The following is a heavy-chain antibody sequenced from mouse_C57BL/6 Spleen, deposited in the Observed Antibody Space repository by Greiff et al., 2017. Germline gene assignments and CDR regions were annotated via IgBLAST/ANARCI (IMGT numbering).Heavy chain of an antibody. D-gene: IGHD2-1*01. CDR1: GYTFTEYT. J-gene: IGHJ4*01. CDR2: FYPGSGSI. CDR3: ARHEVGYYGNYPYAMDY. Sequence: QVQLQQSGAELVKPGASVKLSCKASGYTFTEYTIHWVKQRSGQGLEWIGWFYPGSGSIKYNEKFKDKATLTADKSSSTVYMELSRLTSEDSAVYFCARHEVGYYGNYPYAMDYWGQGASVTVSS. V-gene: IGHV1-62-2*01.